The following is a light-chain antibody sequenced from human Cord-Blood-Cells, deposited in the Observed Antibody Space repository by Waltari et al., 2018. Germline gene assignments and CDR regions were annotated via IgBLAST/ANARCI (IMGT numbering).Light chain of an antibody. J-gene: IGKJ4*01. CDR2: AAS. V-gene: IGKV1-39*01. CDR1: QSISSY. Sequence: DIQMTQPPSSLSASVGDRATTTSRASQSISSYLNWYQQKPGKAPKLLIYAASSLESGVPARFSGSGSGTDFTLAISSLQPEDFATYYCQQSYSTPLPFGGGTKVEIK. CDR3: QQSYSTPLP.